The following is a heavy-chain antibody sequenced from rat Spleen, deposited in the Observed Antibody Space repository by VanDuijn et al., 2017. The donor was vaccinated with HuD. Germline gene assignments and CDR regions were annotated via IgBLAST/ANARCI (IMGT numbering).Heavy chain of an antibody. V-gene: IGHV5-29*01. CDR3: ATHDPWADY. CDR2: ISFDGSST. CDR1: GFIFSDYG. J-gene: IGHJ2*01. Sequence: EVQMVESGGGLVQAGGSLKLSCAASGFIFSDYGMAWVRQAPTKGLEWVATISFDGSSTYYRDSVKGRFTISRDNAKSTLYLQMDSLRSEDTATYYCATHDPWADYWGQGVMVTVSS. D-gene: IGHD3-8*01.